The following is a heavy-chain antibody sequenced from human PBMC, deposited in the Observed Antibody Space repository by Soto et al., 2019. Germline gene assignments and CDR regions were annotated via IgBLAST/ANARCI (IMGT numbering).Heavy chain of an antibody. D-gene: IGHD1-26*01. CDR3: ARRWGGVFDI. J-gene: IGHJ3*02. Sequence: QVQLQESGPGLVKPSETLSLTCTVSGGSISSYYWSWIRQPPGKGLEWIGYIYYSGSTNYNPSLRSRVTLSVATSRSQCALTLASVPAAATAVHYCARRWGGVFDIWGQGTMVTVSS. V-gene: IGHV4-59*08. CDR2: IYYSGST. CDR1: GGSISSYY.